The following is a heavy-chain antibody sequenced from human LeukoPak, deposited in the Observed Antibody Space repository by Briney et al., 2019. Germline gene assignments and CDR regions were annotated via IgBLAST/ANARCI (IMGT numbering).Heavy chain of an antibody. D-gene: IGHD1-1*01. J-gene: IGHJ4*02. CDR2: ISGSDGST. V-gene: IGHV3-23*01. Sequence: GGSLRLSCAASGFTFSSYAMSWVRQAPGKGLEWVSAISGSDGSTYYADSVKGRFTISRDNSKNTLYLQMNSLRAEDTAVYYCAKDRLERLYYFDYWGQGTLVTVSS. CDR3: AKDRLERLYYFDY. CDR1: GFTFSSYA.